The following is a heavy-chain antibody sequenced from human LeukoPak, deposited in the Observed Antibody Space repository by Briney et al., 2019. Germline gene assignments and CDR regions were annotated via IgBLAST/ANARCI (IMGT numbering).Heavy chain of an antibody. Sequence: PGGSLRLSCAASGFTFNSYSMNWVRQAPGKGLEWVSYISSSSSTTYYADSVKGRFTISRDNAKNSLYLQMNSLRAEDTAVYYCARRRGTHPSYFDYWGQGTLVTVSS. D-gene: IGHD1-14*01. J-gene: IGHJ4*02. CDR3: ARRRGTHPSYFDY. CDR1: GFTFNSYS. V-gene: IGHV3-48*04. CDR2: ISSSSSTT.